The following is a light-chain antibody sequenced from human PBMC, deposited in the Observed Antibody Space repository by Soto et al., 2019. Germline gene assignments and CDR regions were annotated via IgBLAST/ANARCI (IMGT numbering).Light chain of an antibody. CDR3: QQYHRSSIT. Sequence: DIQMTQSPSTLSGSVGDRVTINCRASQTISSWLAWYQQKPGKAPKLLIYKASTLKSGVPSRFSGSGSGTELTITISSLQPDDFETYYCQQYHRSSITFGQGTRLEIK. CDR2: KAS. J-gene: IGKJ5*01. CDR1: QTISSW. V-gene: IGKV1-5*03.